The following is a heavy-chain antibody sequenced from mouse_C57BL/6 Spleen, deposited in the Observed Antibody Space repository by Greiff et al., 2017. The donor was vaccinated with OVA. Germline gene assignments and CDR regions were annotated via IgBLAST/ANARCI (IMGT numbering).Heavy chain of an antibody. J-gene: IGHJ2*01. Sequence: QVQLQQSGPELVKPGASVKISCKASGYAFSSSWMNWVKQRPGKGLEWIGRIYPGDGDTNYNGKFKGKATLTADKSSSTAYMQLSSLTSEDSAVYFCASNWDDGGFDYWGQGTTPTVSS. CDR1: GYAFSSSW. CDR2: IYPGDGDT. V-gene: IGHV1-82*01. CDR3: ASNWDDGGFDY. D-gene: IGHD4-1*01.